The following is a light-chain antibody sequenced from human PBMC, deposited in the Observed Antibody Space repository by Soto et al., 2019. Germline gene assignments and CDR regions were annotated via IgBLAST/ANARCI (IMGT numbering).Light chain of an antibody. J-gene: IGKJ1*01. V-gene: IGKV1-5*01. CDR2: DAS. CDR3: QQYNSSWQ. CDR1: QYISGW. Sequence: DIQMTQAPSTLSASVGDRVTITCRASQYISGWLAWYQQKPGKAPRRLIYDASSLQFGAPSRSSGSGSGTEFPLTNSSLPPDDYSSYYCQQYNSSWQFAPGTKVDIK.